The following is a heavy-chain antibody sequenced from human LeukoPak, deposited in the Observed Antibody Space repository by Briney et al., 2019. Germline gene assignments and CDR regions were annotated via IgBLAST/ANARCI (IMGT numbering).Heavy chain of an antibody. CDR3: ARWVATPRGYFDY. D-gene: IGHD5-12*01. CDR1: GGPIISNTYY. Sequence: KPSETLSLTCTVSGGPIISNTYYWGWIRQPPGKGLEWIGNVYYGGSTYYNPSLKSRVTMSVDTSKNQFSLEPTSVTAADTAVYYCARWVATPRGYFDYWGQGTLLTVSS. V-gene: IGHV4-39*01. CDR2: VYYGGST. J-gene: IGHJ4*02.